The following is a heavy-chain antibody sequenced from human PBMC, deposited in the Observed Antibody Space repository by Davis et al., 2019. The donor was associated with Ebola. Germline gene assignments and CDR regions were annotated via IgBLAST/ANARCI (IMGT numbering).Heavy chain of an antibody. D-gene: IGHD2-15*01. J-gene: IGHJ4*02. CDR1: GGSISSYY. CDR2: LYYSGNT. V-gene: IGHV4-59*12. Sequence: MPSETLSLTCTVSGGSISSYYWSWIRQPPGKGLEWIGYLYYSGNTNYNPSLKSRVTISVDTSKNQFSLKLSSVTAADTAVYFCARGLRSLDYWGQGTLVTVSS. CDR3: ARGLRSLDY.